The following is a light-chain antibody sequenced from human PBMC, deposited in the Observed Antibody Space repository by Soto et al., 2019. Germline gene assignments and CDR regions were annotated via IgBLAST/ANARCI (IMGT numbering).Light chain of an antibody. V-gene: IGLV2-14*01. Sequence: QSVLTQPASVSGSPGQSITISCTGTSNDVGGYDFVSWYQQLPGKAPKLIIYEVTNRPSGVSNRFSGSKSGNTASLTISGLQAEDEADYYCSSYTSIRGVFGGGTKVTVL. CDR1: SNDVGGYDF. CDR3: SSYTSIRGV. J-gene: IGLJ3*02. CDR2: EVT.